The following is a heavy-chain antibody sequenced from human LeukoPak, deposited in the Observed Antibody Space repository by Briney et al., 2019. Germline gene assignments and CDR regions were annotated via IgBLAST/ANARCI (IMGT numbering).Heavy chain of an antibody. CDR1: GFTFSSSG. D-gene: IGHD3-22*01. CDR3: AKGHTYYYDSSGLSYFDY. Sequence: PGGTLRLSCAASGFTFSSSGMSWVRQTPGKGLEWVSASGSGGSTYYADSVKGRFTISRDNSKNTLYLQMNSLRAEDTAVYYCAKGHTYYYDSSGLSYFDYWGQGTLVTVSS. J-gene: IGHJ4*02. CDR2: SGSGGST. V-gene: IGHV3-23*01.